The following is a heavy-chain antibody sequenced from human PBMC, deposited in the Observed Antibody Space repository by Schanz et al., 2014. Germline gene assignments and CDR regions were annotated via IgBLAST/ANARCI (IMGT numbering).Heavy chain of an antibody. V-gene: IGHV3-48*01. CDR2: ISFSGNTI. CDR1: GLIFSTYT. J-gene: IGHJ4*02. D-gene: IGHD6-13*01. CDR3: ASSGAGYSSSWDFDY. Sequence: EVQLVESGGGLVRPGGSLRLSCTTSGLIFSTYTLNWVRQAPGKGLEWISYISFSGNTIYYADSVKGRFTISRDNAKNSVFLQMNRLRAEDTAVYYCASSGAGYSSSWDFDYWGQGTLVTVSS.